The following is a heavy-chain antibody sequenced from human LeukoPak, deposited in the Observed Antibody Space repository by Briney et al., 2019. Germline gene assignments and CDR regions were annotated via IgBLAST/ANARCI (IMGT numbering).Heavy chain of an antibody. V-gene: IGHV3-15*01. CDR1: GFTFSDAW. CDR2: IKRNTDGGTT. CDR3: SGHMTSADY. Sequence: GGSLRLSCEGSGFTFSDAWMSWVRRAPGKGLEWVARIKRNTDGGTTDYAAPVNGRFTISRDDSENTVYLQMNSLKIEDTAVYYCSGHMTSADYWGQGTLVTVSS. J-gene: IGHJ4*02. D-gene: IGHD2-21*02.